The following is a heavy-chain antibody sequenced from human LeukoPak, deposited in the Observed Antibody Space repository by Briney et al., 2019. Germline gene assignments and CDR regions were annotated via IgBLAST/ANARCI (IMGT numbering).Heavy chain of an antibody. CDR1: GYSFTRYF. Sequence: GSVRDSCKASGYSFTRYFIHWVRQAPGQGLEWMGIIIPSDGSTSYAQKFQGRVTMTRDTSTSTVYMELSSLRSEDTAVYYCARGKVVTMVRGVIITYFDYWGRGPLVIASS. V-gene: IGHV1-46*01. CDR2: IIPSDGST. J-gene: IGHJ4*02. CDR3: ARGKVVTMVRGVIITYFDY. D-gene: IGHD3-10*01.